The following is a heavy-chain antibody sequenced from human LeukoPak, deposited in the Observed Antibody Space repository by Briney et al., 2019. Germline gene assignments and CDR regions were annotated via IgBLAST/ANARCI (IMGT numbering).Heavy chain of an antibody. CDR1: GYTFTSYG. J-gene: IGHJ4*02. Sequence: ASVKVSCKASGYTFTSYGISWVRQAPGQGLEWMGWISAYNVNTNYAQKLQGRLTMATDTSTSTAYMELRSLRSDDTAVYYCASGDHYYDSSGYYPSLDYWGQGTLVTVSS. V-gene: IGHV1-18*01. CDR3: ASGDHYYDSSGYYPSLDY. D-gene: IGHD3-22*01. CDR2: ISAYNVNT.